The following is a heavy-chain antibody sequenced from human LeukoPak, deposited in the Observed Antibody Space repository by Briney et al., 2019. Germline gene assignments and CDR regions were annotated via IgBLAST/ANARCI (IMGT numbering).Heavy chain of an antibody. J-gene: IGHJ4*02. V-gene: IGHV3-33*01. CDR3: ARGASSGWYGGFDY. CDR2: IWYDGSNK. D-gene: IGHD6-19*01. Sequence: GRSLRLSCAASGFTFSSYGMHWVRQAPGKGLEWVAVIWYDGSNKYYADSVKGRFTISRDNSKNTLYLQMNSLRAEDTAVYHCARGASSGWYGGFDYWGQGTLVTVSS. CDR1: GFTFSSYG.